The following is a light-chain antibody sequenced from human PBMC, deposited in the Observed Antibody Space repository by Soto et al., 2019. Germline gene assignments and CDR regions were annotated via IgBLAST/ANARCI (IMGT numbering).Light chain of an antibody. J-gene: IGLJ2*01. V-gene: IGLV1-40*01. CDR3: QSFDTSLGRSV. CDR1: SSNIGADFD. CDR2: GNN. Sequence: QSVLTQPPSVSGAPGQRVTIPCTGTSSNIGADFDVHWYQHLPGTAPKLLIYGNNHRPSGVPDRFSGSKSGTSASLAITGLKAEDEAAYSCQSFDTSLGRSVFGGGTKLTVL.